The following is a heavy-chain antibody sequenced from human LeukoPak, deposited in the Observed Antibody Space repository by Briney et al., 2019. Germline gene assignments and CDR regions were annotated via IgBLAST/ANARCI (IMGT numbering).Heavy chain of an antibody. J-gene: IGHJ3*02. Sequence: ASVKVSCKASGGTFSSYAISWVRQAPGQGLEWMGGIIPIFGTANYAQKFQGRVTITTDESTSTAYMELSSLRSEDTAVHYCARGVPAAIPPPGEPLKEALDIWGQGTMVTVSS. CDR1: GGTFSSYA. D-gene: IGHD2-2*02. V-gene: IGHV1-69*05. CDR3: ARGVPAAIPPPGEPLKEALDI. CDR2: IIPIFGTA.